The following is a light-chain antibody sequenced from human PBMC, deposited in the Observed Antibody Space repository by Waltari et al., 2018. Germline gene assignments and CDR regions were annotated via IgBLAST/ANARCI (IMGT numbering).Light chain of an antibody. CDR3: QAWDSSTVV. V-gene: IGLV3-1*01. CDR1: KLGDEY. Sequence: SYELTQPPSVSVSPGQTASITCSGDKLGDEYACWYQQKPGQSPVLVIYQDSKRPSGIPERFSGSNSGNTGTLTISGTQAMDEADYYCQAWDSSTVVFGGGTKLTVL. J-gene: IGLJ2*01. CDR2: QDS.